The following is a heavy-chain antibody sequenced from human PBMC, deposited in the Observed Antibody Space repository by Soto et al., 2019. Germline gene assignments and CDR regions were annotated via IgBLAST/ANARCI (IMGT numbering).Heavy chain of an antibody. Sequence: SETLSLTCTVSGGSISSYYGSWIRQPPGKGLEWIGYIYYSGSTNYNPSLKSRVTISVDTSKNQFSLKLSSVTAADTAVYYCARGQDYYDSSGSRNELDYWGQGTLVTVSS. CDR2: IYYSGST. D-gene: IGHD3-22*01. CDR3: ARGQDYYDSSGSRNELDY. V-gene: IGHV4-59*01. CDR1: GGSISSYY. J-gene: IGHJ4*02.